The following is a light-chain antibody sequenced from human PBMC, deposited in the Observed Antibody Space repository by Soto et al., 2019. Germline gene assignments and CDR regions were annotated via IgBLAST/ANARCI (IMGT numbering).Light chain of an antibody. CDR2: EDV. Sequence: QSVLTQPPSVSGAPGQTVTISCTGSSSNIGARYEVHWYQQVPGTAPKLLIYEDVKRPSGIPDRFSGSKSGASASLAITGLLSEDEAEYYSQSYDSSLSGVVFGGGTKLTVL. CDR3: QSYDSSLSGVV. CDR1: SSNIGARYE. V-gene: IGLV1-40*01. J-gene: IGLJ2*01.